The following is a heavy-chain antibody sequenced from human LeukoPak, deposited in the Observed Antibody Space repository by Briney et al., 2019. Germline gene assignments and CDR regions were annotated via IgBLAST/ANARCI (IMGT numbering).Heavy chain of an antibody. J-gene: IGHJ4*02. V-gene: IGHV3-33*06. CDR3: AKSVVVGRVFPGLDF. D-gene: IGHD2-21*01. Sequence: GRSLRLSCAASGFTFSSYGMHWVRQAPGKGLEWVAVIWYDGSNKYYADSVKGRFTISRDNSKNTLYLQMNSLRAEDTAVYYCAKSVVVGRVFPGLDFWGQGTLVTVSS. CDR2: IWYDGSNK. CDR1: GFTFSSYG.